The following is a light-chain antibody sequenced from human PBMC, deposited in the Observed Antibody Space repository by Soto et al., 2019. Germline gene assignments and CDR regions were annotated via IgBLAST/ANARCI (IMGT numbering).Light chain of an antibody. J-gene: IGLJ2*01. V-gene: IGLV2-14*01. CDR2: DVS. CDR1: SSDVGGYNY. Sequence: QSALTQPASVSGSPGQSITISCTGTSSDVGGYNYVSWYQQHPGKAPKLLIFDVSNRSSGVSNSFSVSKSVNTFSLTISGLQAEDEAEYYCSSYTSSSTLMVFGGGTKLTVL. CDR3: SSYTSSSTLMV.